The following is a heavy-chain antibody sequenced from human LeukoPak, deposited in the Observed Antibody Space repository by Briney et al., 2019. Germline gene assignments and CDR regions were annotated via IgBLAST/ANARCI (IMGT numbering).Heavy chain of an antibody. D-gene: IGHD6-19*01. J-gene: IGHJ4*02. Sequence: GASVKVSCKASGYIFIDYYMHWVRQATGQGLEWMGWISPNSGGTNYAQKFQGRVTMTRDTSISTAYMELSRLRSDDTAVYYCARERAVAGEGFDYWGQGTLVTVSS. CDR1: GYIFIDYY. CDR2: ISPNSGGT. CDR3: ARERAVAGEGFDY. V-gene: IGHV1-2*02.